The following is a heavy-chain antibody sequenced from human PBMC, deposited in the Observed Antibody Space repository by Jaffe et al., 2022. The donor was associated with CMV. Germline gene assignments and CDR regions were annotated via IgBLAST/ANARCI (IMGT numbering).Heavy chain of an antibody. CDR2: INSDGSST. D-gene: IGHD3-3*01. J-gene: IGHJ6*02. CDR1: GFTFSSYW. CDR3: ARAHVLRLYYYYGMDV. V-gene: IGHV3-74*01. Sequence: EVQLVESGGGLVQPGGSLRLSCAASGFTFSSYWMHWVRQAPGKGLVWVSRINSDGSSTSYADSVKGRFTISRDNAKNTLYLQMNSLRAEDTAVYYCARAHVLRLYYYYGMDVWGQGTTVTVSS.